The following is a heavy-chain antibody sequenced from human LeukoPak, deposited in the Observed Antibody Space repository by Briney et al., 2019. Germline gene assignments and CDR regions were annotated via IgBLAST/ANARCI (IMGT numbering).Heavy chain of an antibody. J-gene: IGHJ4*02. V-gene: IGHV3-11*04. Sequence: KPGGSLRLSCAATGFSFRDRYMSWIRQAPGKGMEWVAYISPNGDNIHYADSVKGRFTISRDNAKNSLFLQLNSLRAEDTAVYYCAGRDSSGYYGGTFDYWGQGTLVTVSS. CDR2: ISPNGDNI. D-gene: IGHD3-22*01. CDR3: AGRDSSGYYGGTFDY. CDR1: GFSFRDRY.